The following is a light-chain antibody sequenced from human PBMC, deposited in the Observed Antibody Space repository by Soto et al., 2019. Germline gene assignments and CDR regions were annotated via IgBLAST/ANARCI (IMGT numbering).Light chain of an antibody. V-gene: IGKV1-39*01. J-gene: IGKJ5*01. CDR1: QSISSY. CDR2: GAS. Sequence: DIQMTQSPSSLSASVGDRVTITCRASQSISSYLNWYQQKPGKAPNLLIYGASTLQSGVPSRFSGSGSGADFTLTISSLQPEDSATYYCQLSHTTLTFGQGTRREIK. CDR3: QLSHTTLT.